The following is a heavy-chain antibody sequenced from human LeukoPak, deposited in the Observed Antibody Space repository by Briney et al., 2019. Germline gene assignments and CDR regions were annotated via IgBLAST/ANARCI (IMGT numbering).Heavy chain of an antibody. V-gene: IGHV4-39*07. CDR3: ATNENYGDYSWD. CDR2: IYYSGST. D-gene: IGHD4-17*01. Sequence: PSETLSLTCTVSGGSISSSSYYWGWIRQPPGKGLEWIGSIYYSGSTYYNPSLKSRVTISVDTSKNQFSLKLSSVTAADTAVYYCATNENYGDYSWDWGQGALVTVSS. J-gene: IGHJ4*02. CDR1: GGSISSSSYY.